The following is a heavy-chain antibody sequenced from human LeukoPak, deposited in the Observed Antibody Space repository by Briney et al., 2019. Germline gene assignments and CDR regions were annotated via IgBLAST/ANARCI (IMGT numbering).Heavy chain of an antibody. V-gene: IGHV3-21*01. CDR1: GLTFSSYS. D-gene: IGHD6-19*01. CDR2: ISSSSSYI. Sequence: GRSLRLSCAASGLTFSSYSMYWVRQAPGQGLEWVSSISSSSSYIYYADSVKGRFTISRDNAKNSLYLQMNSLRAEDTAVYYCARDQYSSGWFDPVDYWGQGTLVTVSS. J-gene: IGHJ4*02. CDR3: ARDQYSSGWFDPVDY.